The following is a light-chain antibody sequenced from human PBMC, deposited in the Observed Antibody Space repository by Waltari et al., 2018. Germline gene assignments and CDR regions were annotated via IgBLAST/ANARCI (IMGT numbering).Light chain of an antibody. CDR3: QQLNSYPVT. J-gene: IGKJ2*01. V-gene: IGKV1-39*01. Sequence: DIQMTQSQSSLSAYVGDRVTITCRASKTISSYLSWYQQKPGKAPKLLLYSASRLESGVPSRFSGSGSGTDFTLTIRNLQPEDFSTYYCQQLNSYPVTFGQGTKLEIK. CDR1: KTISSY. CDR2: SAS.